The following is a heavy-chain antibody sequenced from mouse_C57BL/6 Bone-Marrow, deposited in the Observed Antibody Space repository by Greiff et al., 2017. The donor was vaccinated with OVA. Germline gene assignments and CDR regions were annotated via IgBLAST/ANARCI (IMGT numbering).Heavy chain of an antibody. D-gene: IGHD2-4*01. CDR1: AVDFSRYW. CDR3: ARRGYYDYDLFAY. CDR2: INPDSSTI. J-gene: IGHJ3*01. V-gene: IGHV4-1*01. Sequence: PASAVDFSRYWMSWVRRAPGKGLEWIGEINPDSSTINYAPSLKDKFIISRDNAKNTLYLQMSKVRSEDTALYYCARRGYYDYDLFAYWGQGTLVTVSA.